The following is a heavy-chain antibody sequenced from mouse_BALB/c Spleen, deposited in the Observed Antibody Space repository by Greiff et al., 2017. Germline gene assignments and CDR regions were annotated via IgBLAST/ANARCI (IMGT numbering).Heavy chain of an antibody. D-gene: IGHD1-1*01. CDR3: ARHGIYYYGSSPYYYAMDY. Sequence: EVKVVESGGGLVQPGGSLKLSCAASGFTFSSYTMSWVRQTPEKRLEWVAYISNGGGSTYYPDTVKGRFTISRDNAKNTLYLQMSSLKSEDTAMYYCARHGIYYYGSSPYYYAMDYWGQGTSVTVSS. CDR1: GFTFSSYT. V-gene: IGHV5-12-2*01. CDR2: ISNGGGST. J-gene: IGHJ4*01.